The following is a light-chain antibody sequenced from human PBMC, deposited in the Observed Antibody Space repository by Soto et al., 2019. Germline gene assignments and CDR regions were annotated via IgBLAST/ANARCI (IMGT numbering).Light chain of an antibody. CDR1: SSDVGGYKF. Sequence: QSALTQPASVSGSPGQSITISCTGTSSDVGGYKFVSWYQQHPGKAPKLMIYEVSNRPSGVSNRFSGSKSGNTASLTISGLQAEDEAGYYCSSYTTSSTRVFGGGTKLTVL. V-gene: IGLV2-14*01. CDR2: EVS. J-gene: IGLJ3*02. CDR3: SSYTTSSTRV.